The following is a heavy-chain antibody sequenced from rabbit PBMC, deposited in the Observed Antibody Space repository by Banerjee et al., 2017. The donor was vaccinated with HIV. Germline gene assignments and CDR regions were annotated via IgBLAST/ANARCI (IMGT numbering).Heavy chain of an antibody. J-gene: IGHJ6*01. D-gene: IGHD2-1*01. CDR2: ISIGGAST. V-gene: IGHV1S45*01. CDR1: GFSFSSGYD. Sequence: QEQLVESGGGLVKPGASLTLTCTASGFSFSSGYDMCWVRQAPGKGLEWIACISIGGASTWYASWAKGRFTISKTSSTTVTLQMTSLTAADTATYFCARSRDGGADYALKLWGPGTLVTVS. CDR3: ARSRDGGADYALKL.